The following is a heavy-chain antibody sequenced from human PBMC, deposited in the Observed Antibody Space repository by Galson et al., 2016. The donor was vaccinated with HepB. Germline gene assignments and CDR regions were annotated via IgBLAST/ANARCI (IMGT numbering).Heavy chain of an antibody. J-gene: IGHJ4*02. CDR2: IKRKIDGGTA. V-gene: IGHV3-15*01. CDR1: GFTFIDAW. Sequence: SLRLSCAASGFTFIDAWMAWVRQAPGKGLEWVGRIKRKIDGGTADYAAPAKGRFSISRDDSKNTLFLQMNSLRTEDTAVYYCATDLPGYSTNWGPGYWGQGTLVTVSS. D-gene: IGHD6-13*01. CDR3: ATDLPGYSTNWGPGY.